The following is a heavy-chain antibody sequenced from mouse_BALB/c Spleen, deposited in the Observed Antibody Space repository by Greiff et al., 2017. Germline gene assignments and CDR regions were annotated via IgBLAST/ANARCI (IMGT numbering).Heavy chain of an antibody. J-gene: IGHJ2*01. CDR2: IWAGGST. V-gene: IGHV2-9*02. Sequence: VMLVESGPGLVAPSQSLSITCTVSGFSLTSYGVHWVRQPPGKGLEWLGVIWAGGSTNYNSALMSRLSISKDNSKSQVFLKMNSLQTDDTAMYYCARDGSRTYYFDYWGQGATLTVSS. CDR1: GFSLTSYG. CDR3: ARDGSRTYYFDY. D-gene: IGHD1-1*01.